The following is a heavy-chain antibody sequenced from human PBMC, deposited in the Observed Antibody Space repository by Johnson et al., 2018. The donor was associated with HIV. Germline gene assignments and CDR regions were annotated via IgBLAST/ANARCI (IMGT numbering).Heavy chain of an antibody. CDR1: GFTFSSYD. CDR3: VREHNWGRGAFDI. Sequence: MQLVESGGGLVQPGGSLRLSCAASGFTFSSYDMHWVRHSTGKGLEWVSGIGTTGDTYYPGSVKGRFTISREDANNSLYLQMNSLRAGDTAVYYCVREHNWGRGAFDIWGQGTMVTVSS. CDR2: IGTTGDT. D-gene: IGHD7-27*01. V-gene: IGHV3-13*01. J-gene: IGHJ3*02.